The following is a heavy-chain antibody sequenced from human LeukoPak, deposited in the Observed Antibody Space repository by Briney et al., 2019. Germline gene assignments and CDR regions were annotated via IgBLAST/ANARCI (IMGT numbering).Heavy chain of an antibody. V-gene: IGHV4-34*01. CDR2: INHSGST. D-gene: IGHD2-2*01. J-gene: IGHJ5*02. Sequence: PSETLSLTCAVYGGSFSGYYWSWIRQPPGKGLEWLGEINHSGSTNYNPSLKSRVTISVDTSKNQFSLKLSSVTAADTAVYYCAREYCSSTSCYAKAKNWFDPWGQGTLVTVSS. CDR1: GGSFSGYY. CDR3: AREYCSSTSCYAKAKNWFDP.